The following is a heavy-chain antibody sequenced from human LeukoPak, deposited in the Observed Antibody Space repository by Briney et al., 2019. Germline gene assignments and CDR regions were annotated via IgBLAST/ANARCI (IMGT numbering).Heavy chain of an antibody. Sequence: PSQTLSLTCTVSGGSISSGDYYWSWIRQPPGKGLEWIGYIYYSGSTYYNPSLKSRVTISVDTSKNQFSLKLSSVTAADTAVYYCASQSRLHDYGDHMGIWAASDYWGQGTLVTVSS. CDR3: ASQSRLHDYGDHMGIWAASDY. V-gene: IGHV4-30-4*01. J-gene: IGHJ4*02. CDR2: IYYSGST. CDR1: GGSISSGDYY. D-gene: IGHD4-17*01.